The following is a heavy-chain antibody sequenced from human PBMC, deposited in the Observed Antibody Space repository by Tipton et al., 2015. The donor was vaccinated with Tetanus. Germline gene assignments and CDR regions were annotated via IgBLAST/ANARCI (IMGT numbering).Heavy chain of an antibody. CDR2: ISGSGGST. D-gene: IGHD3-16*01. V-gene: IGHV3-23*01. Sequence: GSLRLSCAASGFTFSSYAMSWVRQAPGKGLEWVSAISGSGGSTYYADSVKGRFTISRDNSKNTPYLQMNSLRAEDTAVYYCAKVVSYDYVWGSPQFDPWGQGTLVTVSS. CDR1: GFTFSSYA. CDR3: AKVVSYDYVWGSPQFDP. J-gene: IGHJ5*02.